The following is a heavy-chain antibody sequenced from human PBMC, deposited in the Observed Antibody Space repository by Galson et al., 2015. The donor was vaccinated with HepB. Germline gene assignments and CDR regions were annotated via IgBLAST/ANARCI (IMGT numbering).Heavy chain of an antibody. CDR2: ISYDGSNK. CDR1: GFTFSSYA. D-gene: IGHD3-22*01. V-gene: IGHV3-30-3*01. J-gene: IGHJ3*02. CDR3: ARCYYDSSGYYWDAFDI. Sequence: SLRLSCAASGFTFSSYAMHWVRQAPGKGLEWVAVISYDGSNKYYADSVKGQFTISRDNSKNTPYLQMNSLRAEDTAVYYCARCYYDSSGYYWDAFDIWGQGTMVTVSS.